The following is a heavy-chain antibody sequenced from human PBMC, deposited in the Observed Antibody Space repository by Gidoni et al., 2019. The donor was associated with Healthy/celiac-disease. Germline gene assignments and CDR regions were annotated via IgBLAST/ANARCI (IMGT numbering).Heavy chain of an antibody. Sequence: EVQLLASGGGLVQLGGSLRLSGATSGSTFSSYAMTCVRQAPGKGLEWVSAISGSGGSTYYADAVKGRFTISRDNSKNTLYLQMNSLRAEDTAVYYCANLDGSYYLHDAFDIWGQGTMVTVSS. CDR1: GSTFSSYA. V-gene: IGHV3-23*01. J-gene: IGHJ3*02. D-gene: IGHD1-26*01. CDR3: ANLDGSYYLHDAFDI. CDR2: ISGSGGST.